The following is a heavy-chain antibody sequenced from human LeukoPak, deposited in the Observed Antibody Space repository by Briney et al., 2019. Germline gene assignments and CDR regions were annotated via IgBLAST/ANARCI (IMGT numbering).Heavy chain of an antibody. CDR1: GYTFTSYD. D-gene: IGHD2-2*01. Sequence: ASVKVSCKASGYTFTSYDINWVRQATGQGLEWMGWMNPNSGNTGYAQKFQGRVTMTRNTSISTAYMELSSLRSEDTAVYYCARGSREDCSSTSCYANSGDWFDPWGQGTLVTVS. CDR2: MNPNSGNT. J-gene: IGHJ5*02. CDR3: ARGSREDCSSTSCYANSGDWFDP. V-gene: IGHV1-8*01.